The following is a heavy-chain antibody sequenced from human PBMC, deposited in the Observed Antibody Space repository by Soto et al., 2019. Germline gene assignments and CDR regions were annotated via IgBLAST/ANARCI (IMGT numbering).Heavy chain of an antibody. CDR2: ISSTANYI. Sequence: GSLRLSCPASGFNFTRYSLHWVRQAPGKGLEWVSSISSTANYIYYADSMKGRFTVSRDNAKNSVYLEMNSLSAEDTAVYYCARESEDLTSNFDYWGQGTLVTVSS. J-gene: IGHJ4*02. CDR1: GFNFTRYS. V-gene: IGHV3-21*01. CDR3: ARESEDLTSNFDY.